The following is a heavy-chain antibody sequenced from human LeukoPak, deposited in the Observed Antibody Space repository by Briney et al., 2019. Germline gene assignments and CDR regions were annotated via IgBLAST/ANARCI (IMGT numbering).Heavy chain of an antibody. CDR2: IKEDGSQK. V-gene: IGHV3-7*01. D-gene: IGHD5-18*01. CDR1: RFTFSSYW. CDR3: TRGGAPEYSYGYHFDY. J-gene: IGHJ4*02. Sequence: GGSLRLSCAASRFTFSSYWMSWVRQAPGKGLEWVANIKEDGSQKYYLDSLKGRFTISRDNAKNSLYLQMNSLTAEDTAVYYCTRGGAPEYSYGYHFDYWGQGILVTVSS.